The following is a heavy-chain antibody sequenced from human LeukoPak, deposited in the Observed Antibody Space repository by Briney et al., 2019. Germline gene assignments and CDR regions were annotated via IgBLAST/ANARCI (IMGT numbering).Heavy chain of an antibody. Sequence: GGSLRLSCAASGFTVSNNYMIWVRQAPGKGLEWVSLLYTGGETKYAESMKGGFTISRDTSKITVSLHMSSRRAEDTAVYYCARGFAPAYNFGVFDYWGQGTLVTVSS. V-gene: IGHV3-53*01. J-gene: IGHJ4*02. CDR1: GFTVSNNY. CDR3: ARGFAPAYNFGVFDY. D-gene: IGHD5-18*01. CDR2: LYTGGET.